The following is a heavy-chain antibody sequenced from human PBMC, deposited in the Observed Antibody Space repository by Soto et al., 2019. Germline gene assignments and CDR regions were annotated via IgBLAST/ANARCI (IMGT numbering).Heavy chain of an antibody. CDR2: IIPILGIA. CDR3: AREFTRYYDILTGGSLDI. Sequence: ASLKVSCKASGGTFSSYTISWVRQAPGQGLEWMGRIIPILGIANYAQKFQGRVTITADKSTSTAYMELSSLRSEDTAVYYCAREFTRYYDILTGGSLDIWGQGTMVTVSS. D-gene: IGHD3-9*01. V-gene: IGHV1-69*04. CDR1: GGTFSSYT. J-gene: IGHJ3*02.